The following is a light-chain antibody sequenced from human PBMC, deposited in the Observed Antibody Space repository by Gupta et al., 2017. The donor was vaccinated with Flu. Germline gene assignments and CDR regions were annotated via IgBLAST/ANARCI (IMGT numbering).Light chain of an antibody. Sequence: NFLLIQPHSVSESPGKTVTISCTRSSGNIATNYVQWYQQRPGSSPTTVIYEDNQRPSEVPDRFSGSIDSSSNSAYLTISGLKTEDEADYVCQSYDSVNREVVFGGGTKLTVL. CDR1: SGNIATNY. V-gene: IGLV6-57*01. J-gene: IGLJ3*02. CDR3: QSYDSVNREVV. CDR2: EDN.